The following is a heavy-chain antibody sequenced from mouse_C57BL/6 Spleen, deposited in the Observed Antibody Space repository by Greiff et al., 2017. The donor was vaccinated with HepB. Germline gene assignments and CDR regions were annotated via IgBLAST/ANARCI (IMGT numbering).Heavy chain of an antibody. D-gene: IGHD3-2*02. V-gene: IGHV1-55*01. J-gene: IGHJ4*01. CDR2: IYPGSGST. Sequence: QVQLQQPGAELVQPGASVKMSCKASGYTFTSYWITWVKQRPGQGLEWIGDIYPGSGSTNYNEKFKSKATLTVDTSSSTAYMQLSSLTSEDSAVYYCAGQLRLANAMDYWGQVTSATVSS. CDR1: GYTFTSYW. CDR3: AGQLRLANAMDY.